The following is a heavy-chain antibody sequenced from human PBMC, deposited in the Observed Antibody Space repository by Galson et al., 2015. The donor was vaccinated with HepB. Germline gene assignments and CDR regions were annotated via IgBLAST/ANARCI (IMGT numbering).Heavy chain of an antibody. Sequence: SLRLSCAASGFTFSSYGMHWVRQAPGKGLEWVAVIWYDGSNKYYADSVKGRFTISRDNSKNTLYLQMNSLRAEDTAVYYCARDQDPHITKYIAVAGTVDYWGQGTLVTVSS. D-gene: IGHD6-19*01. CDR1: GFTFSSYG. J-gene: IGHJ4*02. CDR3: ARDQDPHITKYIAVAGTVDY. V-gene: IGHV3-33*01. CDR2: IWYDGSNK.